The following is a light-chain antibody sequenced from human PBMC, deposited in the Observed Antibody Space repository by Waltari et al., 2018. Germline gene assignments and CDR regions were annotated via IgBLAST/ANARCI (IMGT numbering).Light chain of an antibody. J-gene: IGKJ1*01. Sequence: DIVMTQSPDSLAVSLGERATINCKSSQSVLYSSNNKNYLAWYQQKPGQPPKLLIYWASTRESGVPDRFSGSGCGTDFTLTISSLQAEDVAVYYCQRYYSTPSGTFGQGTKVEIK. CDR1: QSVLYSSNNKNY. CDR2: WAS. CDR3: QRYYSTPSGT. V-gene: IGKV4-1*01.